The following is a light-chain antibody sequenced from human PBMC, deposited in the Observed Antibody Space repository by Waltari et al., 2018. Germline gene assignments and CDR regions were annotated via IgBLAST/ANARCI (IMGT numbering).Light chain of an antibody. V-gene: IGKV1-33*01. CDR3: QQYHNLPVT. CDR2: DAS. J-gene: IGKJ4*01. CDR1: QGIRDF. Sequence: DIQMTQSPSSLSASIGDRVTITCQASQGIRDFVKWYQQKPGKAPKLLIYDASNLEPGVPSRFSGSGSGTDFTFTISILQPEDIATYYCQQYHNLPVTFGGGTKVGIK.